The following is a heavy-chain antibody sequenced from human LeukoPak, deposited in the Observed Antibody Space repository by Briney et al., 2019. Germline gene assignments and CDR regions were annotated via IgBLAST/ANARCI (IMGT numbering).Heavy chain of an antibody. V-gene: IGHV4-59*02. CDR2: IYSSGDI. CDR1: GGSVNGYY. J-gene: IGHJ4*02. Sequence: SETLSLTCAVSGGSVNGYYWSWIRQTPGMGLEWIGYIYSSGDINYNPSLTSRLTMSVDTSNNQVSLKLSSVTAADTAVYFCARQPPNTVSFDYWGQGTLVTVSS. CDR3: ARQPPNTVSFDY. D-gene: IGHD5/OR15-5a*01.